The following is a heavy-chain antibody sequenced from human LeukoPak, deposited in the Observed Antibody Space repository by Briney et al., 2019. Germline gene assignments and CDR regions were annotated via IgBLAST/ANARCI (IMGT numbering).Heavy chain of an antibody. J-gene: IGHJ4*02. V-gene: IGHV4-30-4*08. Sequence: PSQTLSLTCTVSGGSISSGDYYWSWISQPPGKGLEWIGYIYYSGSTYYNPSLKSRVTISVDTSKNQFSLKLSSVTAADTAVYYCAREPSYDSSGIDYWGQGTLVTVSS. CDR2: IYYSGST. D-gene: IGHD3-22*01. CDR3: AREPSYDSSGIDY. CDR1: GGSISSGDYY.